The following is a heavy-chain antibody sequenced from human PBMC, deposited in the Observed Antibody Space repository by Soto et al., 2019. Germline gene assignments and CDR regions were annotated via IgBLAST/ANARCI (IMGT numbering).Heavy chain of an antibody. CDR1: GGSISSGGYY. CDR3: ARGADTAMVYYYYGMDV. Sequence: SETLSLTCTVSGGSISSGGYYWIWIRHHPGKGLEWIGYIYYSGSTYYNPSLKSRVTISVDTSKNQFSLKLSSVTAADTAVYYCARGADTAMVYYYYGMDVWGQGTKVTVSS. J-gene: IGHJ6*02. V-gene: IGHV4-31*03. D-gene: IGHD5-18*01. CDR2: IYYSGST.